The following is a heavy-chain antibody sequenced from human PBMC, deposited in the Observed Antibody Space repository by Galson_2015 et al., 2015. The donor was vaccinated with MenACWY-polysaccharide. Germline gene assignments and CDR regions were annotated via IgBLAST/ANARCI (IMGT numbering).Heavy chain of an antibody. D-gene: IGHD6-19*01. Sequence: SVKVSCKASGYSFTSNYIHWVRQAPGQGLEWMGIINPSGGSTTYAQKLQGRVTMTRDTSTRTVYVELSSLSVEDTAVYYCARGKAVTSTNDYFDYWGQGTLVTVSS. V-gene: IGHV1-46*04. CDR2: INPSGGST. CDR1: GYSFTSNY. J-gene: IGHJ4*02. CDR3: ARGKAVTSTNDYFDY.